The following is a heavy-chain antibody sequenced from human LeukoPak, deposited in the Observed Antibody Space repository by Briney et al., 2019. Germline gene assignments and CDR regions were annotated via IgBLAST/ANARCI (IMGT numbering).Heavy chain of an antibody. Sequence: PGGSLRLSCAASGFTFSSYAMSWVRQAPGKGLEWVSAISGSGGSTYYAGSVKGRFTVSRDNSKNILYLQMNSLRAEDTAIYYCAKTQGFFDHWGQGSLVTVSS. V-gene: IGHV3-23*01. CDR3: AKTQGFFDH. CDR1: GFTFSSYA. J-gene: IGHJ4*02. CDR2: ISGSGGST.